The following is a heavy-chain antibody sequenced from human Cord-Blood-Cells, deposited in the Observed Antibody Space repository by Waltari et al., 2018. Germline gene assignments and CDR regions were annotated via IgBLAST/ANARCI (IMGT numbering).Heavy chain of an antibody. CDR3: AHRLTILGVVTHDAFDI. D-gene: IGHD3-3*01. V-gene: IGHV2-5*02. CDR1: GFSLSTSGVG. J-gene: IGHJ3*02. Sequence: QITLKESGPTLVKPTQTLTLTCTFSGFSLSTSGVGVGWIRQPPGKALEWLALIYWDDYKGYSPSLKSRLTITKDTSKNQVVLTMTSMDPVDTATYYCAHRLTILGVVTHDAFDIWGQGTMVTVSS. CDR2: IYWDDYK.